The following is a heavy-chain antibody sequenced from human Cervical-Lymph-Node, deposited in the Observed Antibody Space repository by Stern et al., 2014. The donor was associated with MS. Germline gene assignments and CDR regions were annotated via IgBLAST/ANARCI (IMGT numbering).Heavy chain of an antibody. J-gene: IGHJ3*02. CDR2: LDWNGDK. Sequence: ESGPTLVKPTQTLTLTCTFSGFSLSTSGVSVAWIRQPPGKALEWLAPLDWNGDKRYNPSLKSRVTITKDTSENQVVLKMTSMAPVDTATYYCAHNFGPAGNLDNAFDIWGRGTMVTVAS. CDR1: GFSLSTSGVS. D-gene: IGHD6-13*01. V-gene: IGHV2-5*01. CDR3: AHNFGPAGNLDNAFDI.